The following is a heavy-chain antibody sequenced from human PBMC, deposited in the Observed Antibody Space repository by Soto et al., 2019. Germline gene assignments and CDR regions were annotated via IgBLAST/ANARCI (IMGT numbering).Heavy chain of an antibody. CDR3: ARDGVGATTFDY. CDR1: GFTFSKYG. J-gene: IGHJ4*02. D-gene: IGHD1-26*01. V-gene: IGHV3-33*01. CDR2: IWYDGSDK. Sequence: GGSLRLSCAASGFTFSKYGMHWVRQAPGKGLEWLAIIWYDGSDKYYADSVKGRFTISRDNSKNTLYLQMNSLSPEDTAVYYCARDGVGATTFDYWGQGTLVTVSS.